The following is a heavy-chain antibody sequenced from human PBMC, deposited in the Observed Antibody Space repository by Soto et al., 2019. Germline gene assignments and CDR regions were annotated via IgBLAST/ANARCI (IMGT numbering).Heavy chain of an antibody. J-gene: IGHJ6*02. Sequence: GGSLRLSCAASGFTFGSHWMHWVRQAPGKGLEWVAVISYDGRNKQYADSVKGRLTISRDNSNDTLYLQMNSLRVEDTAVYYCAKDPREFEYYYYAMDVWGQGTTVTVSS. CDR1: GFTFGSHW. V-gene: IGHV3-30*18. CDR2: ISYDGRNK. D-gene: IGHD3-10*01. CDR3: AKDPREFEYYYYAMDV.